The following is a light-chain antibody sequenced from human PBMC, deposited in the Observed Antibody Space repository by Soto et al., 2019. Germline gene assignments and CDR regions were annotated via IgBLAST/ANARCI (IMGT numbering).Light chain of an antibody. V-gene: IGKV3-20*01. Sequence: ENVLTQSPGTLSLSPGERATLSCRASQSISSSHLAWYQQKPGQAPRLLIYGASSRAAGIPDKFSGSGSGTDSILTISRLEPEDFAVYYCQQYGSSGITFGQRTRLEIK. J-gene: IGKJ5*01. CDR1: QSISSSH. CDR3: QQYGSSGIT. CDR2: GAS.